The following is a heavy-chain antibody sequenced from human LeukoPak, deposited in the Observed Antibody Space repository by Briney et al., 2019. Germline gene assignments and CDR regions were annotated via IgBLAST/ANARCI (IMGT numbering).Heavy chain of an antibody. J-gene: IGHJ5*02. CDR3: ASSISSSWARGFDP. CDR2: IYYSGST. V-gene: IGHV4-39*01. Sequence: PGGSLRLSCAASGFSFSSYRMNWIRQPPGKGLEWIGSIYYSGSTYYNPSLKSRVTISVDTSKNQFSLKLSSVTAADTAVYYCASSISSSWARGFDPWGQGTLVTVSS. D-gene: IGHD6-13*01. CDR1: GFSFSSYR.